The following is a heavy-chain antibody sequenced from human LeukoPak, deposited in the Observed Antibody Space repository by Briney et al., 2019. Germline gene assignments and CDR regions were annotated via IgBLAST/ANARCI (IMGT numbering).Heavy chain of an antibody. CDR1: GGSISSSSYY. CDR3: ARVPNYYDSSGYQDIGY. D-gene: IGHD3-22*01. CDR2: IYYSGST. Sequence: SETLSLTCTVSGGSISSSSYYWGWIRQPPGKGLEWIGSIYYSGSTYYNPSLKSRVTISVDTSKNQFSLKLSSVTVADTAVYYCARVPNYYDSSGYQDIGYWGQGTLVTVSS. J-gene: IGHJ4*02. V-gene: IGHV4-39*01.